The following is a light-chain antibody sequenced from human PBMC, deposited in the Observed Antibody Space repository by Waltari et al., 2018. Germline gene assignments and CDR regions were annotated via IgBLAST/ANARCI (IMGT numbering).Light chain of an antibody. CDR3: CSYAGLGIYV. J-gene: IGLJ1*01. Sequence: QSGLTQPASVSGSPGQSITISFTGTISDVGNYTLVSWYQQYPGKAPKRMVYEVTKRTSGVSDRFSGSKSGNTASLTIYGLQSEDEADYYCCSYAGLGIYVFGTGTKVTVL. CDR2: EVT. CDR1: ISDVGNYTL. V-gene: IGLV2-23*02.